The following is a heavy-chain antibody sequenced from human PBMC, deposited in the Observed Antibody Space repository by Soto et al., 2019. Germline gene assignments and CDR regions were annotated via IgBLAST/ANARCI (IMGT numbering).Heavy chain of an antibody. V-gene: IGHV4-39*01. D-gene: IGHD3-3*01. Sequence: SETLSLTCTVSGGSVSSSTYYWTWIRQPPGKGLEWIGTMYSSGSIYYNPSLKSRVTISVDRSQNQFSLKVRSVTAADTAVYYCRRRITIFGVDPGLDYWGQGTLVTVSS. CDR3: RRRITIFGVDPGLDY. CDR1: GGSVSSSTYY. CDR2: MYSSGSI. J-gene: IGHJ4*02.